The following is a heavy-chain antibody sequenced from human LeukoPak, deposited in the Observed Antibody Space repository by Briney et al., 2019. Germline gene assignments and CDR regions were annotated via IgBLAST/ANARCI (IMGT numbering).Heavy chain of an antibody. D-gene: IGHD4-23*01. CDR3: AKISPLDSGGKPWALDI. Sequence: AGSLRLSCAAAGVTFSSYAMSWVRQTPGKGLEWVSGIDPSGGGTYYADSVKGRLIISRDNSKNTLYLQMNSLRAEDTAAYYCAKISPLDSGGKPWALDIWGQGTMVTVSS. CDR1: GVTFSSYA. J-gene: IGHJ3*02. V-gene: IGHV3-23*01. CDR2: IDPSGGGT.